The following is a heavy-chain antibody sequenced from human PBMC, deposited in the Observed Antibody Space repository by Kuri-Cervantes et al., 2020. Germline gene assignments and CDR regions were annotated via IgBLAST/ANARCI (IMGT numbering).Heavy chain of an antibody. CDR2: ISDNSRYI. V-gene: IGHV3-21*01. Sequence: GESLKISCAASGFTFSSYSMNWVRQAPGKGLEWVSSISDNSRYIYYADSVKGRFTISRDNAKNSLYLQMNSLRAEDTAVYYCARVGGAAPGTFDHWGQGTLVTVSS. CDR3: ARVGGAAPGTFDH. CDR1: GFTFSSYS. J-gene: IGHJ4*02. D-gene: IGHD6-13*01.